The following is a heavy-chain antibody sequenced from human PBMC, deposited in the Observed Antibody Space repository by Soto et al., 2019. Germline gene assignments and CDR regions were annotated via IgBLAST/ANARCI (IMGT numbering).Heavy chain of an antibody. J-gene: IGHJ4*02. CDR2: IYPGDSNI. Sequence: GESLKISCKGSGYTFTTYWIAWVRQLPGKGLEWMGIIYPGDSNIRYGPSFQGQVTISADKSISTAYLQMNSLRAEDTAVYYCAREGYDSSGYYVLWGQGTLVTVSS. CDR1: GYTFTTYW. CDR3: AREGYDSSGYYVL. V-gene: IGHV5-51*01. D-gene: IGHD3-22*01.